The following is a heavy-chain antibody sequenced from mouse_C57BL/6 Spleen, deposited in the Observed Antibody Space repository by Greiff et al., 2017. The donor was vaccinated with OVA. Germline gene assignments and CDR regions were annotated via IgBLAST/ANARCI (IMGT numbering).Heavy chain of an antibody. CDR2: IDPANGNT. J-gene: IGHJ2*01. D-gene: IGHD1-1*01. V-gene: IGHV14-3*01. Sequence: EVKLVESVAELVRPGASVKLSCTASGFNIKNTYLHWVKQRPEQGLEWIGRIDPANGNTKYAPKFPGKATITADPSSNTAYLQLSSLTSEDTAIYYCARPVVSRSYFDGWGKGTTLTVAS. CDR1: GFNIKNTY. CDR3: ARPVVSRSYFDG.